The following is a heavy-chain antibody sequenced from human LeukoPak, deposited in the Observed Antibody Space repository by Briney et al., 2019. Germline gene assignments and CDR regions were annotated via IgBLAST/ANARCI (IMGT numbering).Heavy chain of an antibody. CDR3: AREMGDGYNGGVDY. CDR1: GFTFSSYS. Sequence: NSGGSLRLSCAASGFTFSSYSMNWVRQAPGKGLEWVSSISSSSSYIYYADSVKGRFTISRDNAKNSLYLQMNSLRAEDTAMYYCAREMGDGYNGGVDYWGQGTLVTVSS. D-gene: IGHD5-24*01. CDR2: ISSSSSYI. J-gene: IGHJ4*02. V-gene: IGHV3-21*01.